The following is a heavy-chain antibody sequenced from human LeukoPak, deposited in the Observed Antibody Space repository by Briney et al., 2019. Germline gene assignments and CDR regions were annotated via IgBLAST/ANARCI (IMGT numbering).Heavy chain of an antibody. J-gene: IGHJ4*02. V-gene: IGHV3-11*04. CDR2: ISSSGSTI. CDR1: GFTFSDYY. Sequence: GGSLRLSCAASGFTFSDYYMSWIRQAPGKGLEWVSYISSSGSTIYYADSVKGRFTISRDSAKNSLYLQMNSLRAEDTAVYYCTTATTVTAFDYWGQGTLVTVSS. D-gene: IGHD4-17*01. CDR3: TTATTVTAFDY.